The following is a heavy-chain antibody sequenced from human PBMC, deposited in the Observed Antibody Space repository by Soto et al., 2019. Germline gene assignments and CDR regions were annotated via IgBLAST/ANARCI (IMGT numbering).Heavy chain of an antibody. D-gene: IGHD3-3*01. CDR2: ISGSDGKT. CDR3: ARWSYLDY. J-gene: IGHJ4*02. V-gene: IGHV3-23*01. Sequence: GGSLRLSCAASGFSFGSYALSWVRQAPGKGLEWVSTISGSDGKTFYADSVKGRFSISRGTSQSTLYLQMNSLRADDTAMYYCARWSYLDYWGQGTRVTVSS. CDR1: GFSFGSYA.